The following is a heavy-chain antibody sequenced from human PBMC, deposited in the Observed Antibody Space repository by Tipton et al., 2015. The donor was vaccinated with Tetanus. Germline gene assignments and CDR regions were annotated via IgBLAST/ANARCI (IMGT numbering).Heavy chain of an antibody. J-gene: IGHJ4*02. CDR2: IHYTGST. CDR3: ARGGIAAAGGGLDY. V-gene: IGHV4-39*07. D-gene: IGHD6-13*01. CDR1: GGSINNNNDF. Sequence: TLSLTCTVSGGSINNNNDFWGWIRQPPGKGLEWIASIHYTGSTNYNPSLKSRVTISVDTSKNQFSLKLSSVTAADTAVYYCARGGIAAAGGGLDYWGQGTLVTVSS.